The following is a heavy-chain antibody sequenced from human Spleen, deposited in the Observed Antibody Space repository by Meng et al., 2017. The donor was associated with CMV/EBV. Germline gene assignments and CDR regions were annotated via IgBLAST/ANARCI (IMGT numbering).Heavy chain of an antibody. CDR3: TTHRD. J-gene: IGHJ4*02. CDR2: IRAKTNNYAT. CDR1: EFTFSDYY. Sequence: GESLKISCAASEFTFSDYYMSWVRQAPGKGLEWIGRIRAKTNNYATAYAASVKGRFTISRDDSKNTAYLQMSSLKTEDTATYYCTTHRDWGQGTLVTVSS. V-gene: IGHV3-73*01.